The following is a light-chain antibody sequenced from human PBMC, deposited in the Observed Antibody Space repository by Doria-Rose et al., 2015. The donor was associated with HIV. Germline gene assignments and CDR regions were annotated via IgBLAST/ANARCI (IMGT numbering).Light chain of an antibody. CDR3: HRYGTSWT. J-gene: IGKJ1*01. CDR1: QNFSSTY. V-gene: IGKV3-20*01. Sequence: EIVLTQSPGTLSLSPGERATLSCRASQNFSSTYLAWYQQKPGQAPSLLIYDGSTRATGIPDRFSASGSGTDFTLTINRLEPEDFALYYCHRYGTSWTFGQGTKVEI. CDR2: DGS.